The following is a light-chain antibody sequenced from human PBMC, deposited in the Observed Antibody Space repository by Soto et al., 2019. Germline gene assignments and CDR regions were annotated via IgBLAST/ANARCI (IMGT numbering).Light chain of an antibody. CDR2: GNS. V-gene: IGLV1-40*01. Sequence: QSVLTQPPSVSGAPGQTVTISCTGSSSNIGAGYDVHWYQQLPGTAPKLLIYGNSNRPSGVPDRFPGSKSGTSASLAITGLQAEDEADYYCQSYDSSLSGWVFGGGTKLTVL. CDR3: QSYDSSLSGWV. J-gene: IGLJ3*02. CDR1: SSNIGAGYD.